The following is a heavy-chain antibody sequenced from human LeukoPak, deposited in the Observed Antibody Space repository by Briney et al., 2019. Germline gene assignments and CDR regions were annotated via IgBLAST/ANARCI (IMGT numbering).Heavy chain of an antibody. D-gene: IGHD2-2*01. J-gene: IGHJ3*02. CDR3: ARALYCSSTSCYKGGQSGAFDI. CDR1: GFTFSSYS. CDR2: ISSSSSYI. Sequence: PGGSLRLSCAASGFTFSSYSMNWVRQAPGKGLEWVSSISSSSSYIYYADSVKGRFTISRDNAKNSLYLQMNSLRAEDTAVYYCARALYCSSTSCYKGGQSGAFDIWGQGTMVTVSS. V-gene: IGHV3-21*01.